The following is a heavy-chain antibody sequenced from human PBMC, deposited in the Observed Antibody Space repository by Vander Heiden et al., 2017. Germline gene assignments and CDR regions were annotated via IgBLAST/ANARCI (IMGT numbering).Heavy chain of an antibody. CDR1: GFTFSSYA. J-gene: IGHJ3*02. CDR3: ARGGSPEAFDI. V-gene: IGHV3-13*01. CDR2: IATAGDT. D-gene: IGHD1-26*01. Sequence: EVQLVESGGGLVQPGGSLRLSCAASGFTFSSYAMHWVRQATGKGLEWVSAIATAGDTYYLGSVKGRFTISRENAKNSLYLQMNSLRAGDTAVYYCARGGSPEAFDIWGQGTMVTVSS.